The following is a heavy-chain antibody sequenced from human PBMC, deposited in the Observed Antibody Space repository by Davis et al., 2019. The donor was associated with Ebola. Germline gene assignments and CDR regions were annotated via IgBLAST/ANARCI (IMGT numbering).Heavy chain of an antibody. CDR3: VRDRDFSFDQ. D-gene: IGHD2/OR15-2a*01. CDR1: GFTFSSYW. Sequence: GESLKISCAASGFTFSSYWMHWVRQAPGKGLVWVSRIKSDGSNTNYADSVKGRFTISRDNAKNTLYLQMNSLRDEDTAVYYCVRDRDFSFDQWGRGILVTVSS. CDR2: IKSDGSNT. J-gene: IGHJ4*02. V-gene: IGHV3-74*01.